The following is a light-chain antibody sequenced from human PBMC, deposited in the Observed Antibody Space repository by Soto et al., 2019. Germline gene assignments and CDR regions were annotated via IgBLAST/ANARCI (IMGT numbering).Light chain of an antibody. J-gene: IGKJ1*01. CDR3: QQRSNWPPTWT. CDR1: QSVSTY. CDR2: DAS. Sequence: EIVLTQSPATLSLSPGERATLSCRASQSVSTYLAWYQQKPGQAPRLLIYDASKRATGIPVRFSGSGSGTDFTLTITSQEPEDFGVYYCQQRSNWPPTWTFGQGTKVDIK. V-gene: IGKV3-11*01.